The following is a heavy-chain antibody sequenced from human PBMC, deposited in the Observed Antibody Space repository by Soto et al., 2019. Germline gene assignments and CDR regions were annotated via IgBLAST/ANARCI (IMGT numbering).Heavy chain of an antibody. CDR2: ISGSSTST. V-gene: IGHV3-23*01. J-gene: IGHJ4*01. CDR1: GFTFSSYA. Sequence: EVQLSGSGGGLVQPGGSLRLSCAASGFTFSSYAMSWVRQAPGKGLEWVSAISGSSTSTYYADSVKGRFTISRDNSKKTLDLQMNSLRAEATAVYYCAKDPSSGFAMENYFDYWGHGTLVTVSS. D-gene: IGHD3-10*01. CDR3: AKDPSSGFAMENYFDY.